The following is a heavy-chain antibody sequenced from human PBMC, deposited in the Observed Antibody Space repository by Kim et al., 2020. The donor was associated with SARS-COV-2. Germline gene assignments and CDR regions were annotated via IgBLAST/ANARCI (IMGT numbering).Heavy chain of an antibody. CDR3: ARDGAYSYFALDV. CDR2: IWKDGRNK. CDR1: GFSVSAYG. J-gene: IGHJ6*02. V-gene: IGHV3-33*01. Sequence: GGSLRLSCAVSGFSVSAYGMHWVRQAPGKGLEWVAVIWKDGRNKYYVDSVKGRFNISRDNSRNTVYLQMNSLRVEDTGVYYCARDGAYSYFALDVWGQGTTVPVSS. D-gene: IGHD2-15*01.